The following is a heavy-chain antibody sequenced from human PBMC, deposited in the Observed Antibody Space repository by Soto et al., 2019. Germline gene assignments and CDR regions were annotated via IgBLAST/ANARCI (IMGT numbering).Heavy chain of an antibody. D-gene: IGHD2-21*01. Sequence: QVQLQESGPGLVKPSETLSLTCTVSGDSVTSGTYFWTWIRQPPGKGLEWIGYIYYSGHTKYNPSLESRVTRSLHTFKTPFSLQLNSVTAADTAVYYCARVVVVDFDPWGQGTLVTVSS. V-gene: IGHV4-61*01. CDR3: ARVVVVDFDP. CDR1: GDSVTSGTYF. CDR2: IYYSGHT. J-gene: IGHJ5*02.